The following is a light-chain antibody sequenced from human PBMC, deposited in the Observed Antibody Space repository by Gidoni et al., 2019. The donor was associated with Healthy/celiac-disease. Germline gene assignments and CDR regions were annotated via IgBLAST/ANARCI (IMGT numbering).Light chain of an antibody. CDR1: QSLLHSNGYNY. CDR3: MQALQTWT. J-gene: IGKJ1*01. Sequence: QSPLSLPVTPGEPASISCRSSQSLLHSNGYNYLDWYLQKPGQSPQLLIYLGSNRASGVPDRFSGSGSGTDFTLKISGVEAEDVGVYYCMQALQTWTFGQGTKVEIK. CDR2: LGS. V-gene: IGKV2-28*01.